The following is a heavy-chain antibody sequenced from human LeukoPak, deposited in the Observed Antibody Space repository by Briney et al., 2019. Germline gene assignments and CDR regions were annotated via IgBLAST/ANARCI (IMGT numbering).Heavy chain of an antibody. J-gene: IGHJ4*02. CDR2: ISGSGGSA. V-gene: IGHV3-23*01. D-gene: IGHD6-19*01. CDR3: AKGYSSGWYFFDN. CDR1: GFTFSSYA. Sequence: GGSLRLSCAASGFTFSSYAMNWVRQAPGKGLEWVSAISGSGGSAHYADSVKGRFTISRDDSKNTLYLQMNSLRAEDTAVYYCAKGYSSGWYFFDNWGQGILVTVSS.